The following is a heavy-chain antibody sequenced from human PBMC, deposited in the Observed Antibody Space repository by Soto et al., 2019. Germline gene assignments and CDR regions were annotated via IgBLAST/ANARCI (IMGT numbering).Heavy chain of an antibody. D-gene: IGHD3-22*01. CDR1: GGSISSGGYS. J-gene: IGHJ4*02. CDR2: IFYSGST. Sequence: QVQLQESGPGLVKPSQTLSLTCTVSGGSISSGGYSWNWIRQHPGKGLEWIGNIFYSGSTYYNPALKSRVTISVDTSKNQFSVKLRSVSSADTGVYYCARGTYYYDGSGYYRHSDFDTWGQGTLVIVSS. CDR3: ARGTYYYDGSGYYRHSDFDT. V-gene: IGHV4-31*03.